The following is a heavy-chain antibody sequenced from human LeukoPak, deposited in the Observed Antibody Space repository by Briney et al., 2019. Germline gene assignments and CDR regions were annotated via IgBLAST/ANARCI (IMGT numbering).Heavy chain of an antibody. Sequence: GGSLRLSCAASGFTFSSYGMHWVRQAPGKGLEWVSAISGSGGSTYYADSVKGRFTISRDNSKNTLYLQMNSLRAEDTAVYYCAKGSAGPEDYYDSSGYEGDYWGQGTLVTVSS. CDR1: GFTFSSYG. D-gene: IGHD3-22*01. V-gene: IGHV3-23*01. J-gene: IGHJ4*02. CDR2: ISGSGGST. CDR3: AKGSAGPEDYYDSSGYEGDY.